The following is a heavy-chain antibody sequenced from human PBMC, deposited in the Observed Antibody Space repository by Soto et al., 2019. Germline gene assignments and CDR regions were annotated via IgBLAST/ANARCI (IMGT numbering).Heavy chain of an antibody. CDR3: ARGEVGARYAFDI. Sequence: QVQLQQWGAGLLKTSETLSLTCAVYGGSFSGYYWSWIRQPPGKGLEWIGEINHSGSTNYNPSLKSRVTISVDTSKNQFSLKLSSVTAADTSVYYCARGEVGARYAFDIWGQGTMVTVSS. CDR1: GGSFSGYY. D-gene: IGHD1-26*01. CDR2: INHSGST. V-gene: IGHV4-34*01. J-gene: IGHJ3*02.